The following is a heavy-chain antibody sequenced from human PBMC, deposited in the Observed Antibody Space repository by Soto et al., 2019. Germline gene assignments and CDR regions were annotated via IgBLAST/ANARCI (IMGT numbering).Heavy chain of an antibody. CDR2: IVVGSGNT. V-gene: IGHV1-58*02. D-gene: IGHD4-17*01. J-gene: IGHJ4*02. CDR3: AAGYGAQEAADY. Sequence: SVKVSCKASVFTFTSSAIQWVRQARGPRLEWIGWIVVGSGNTNYAQKFQERVTITRDMSTSTAYMELSSLRSEDTAVYYCAAGYGAQEAADYWGQGTLVTVSS. CDR1: VFTFTSSA.